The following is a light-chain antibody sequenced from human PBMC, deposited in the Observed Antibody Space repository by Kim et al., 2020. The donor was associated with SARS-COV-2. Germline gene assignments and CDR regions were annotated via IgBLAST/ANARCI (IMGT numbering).Light chain of an antibody. CDR3: LQHNSYPYT. V-gene: IGKV1-17*01. Sequence: SESVGGRVTNTCRASQGIRNELGWYQQKPGKAPKRLIYGASSLQGGVPSRFSGSGSGTEFTLTISSLQPEDFATYYCLQHNSYPYTFGQGTKLEIK. CDR1: QGIRNE. CDR2: GAS. J-gene: IGKJ2*01.